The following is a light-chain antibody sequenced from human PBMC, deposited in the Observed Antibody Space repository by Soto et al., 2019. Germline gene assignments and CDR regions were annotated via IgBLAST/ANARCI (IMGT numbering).Light chain of an antibody. V-gene: IGLV3-21*04. CDR2: YDS. J-gene: IGLJ1*01. Sequence: SYELTQPPSVSVAPEKTATITRGGNNIGNKRVHWYRQKPGQAPGLLISYDSDRPSGIPERFSGSNSENTATLTISRVEAGDEADYYCQVWDIMTDNYVFGSGTKVTVL. CDR1: NIGNKR. CDR3: QVWDIMTDNYV.